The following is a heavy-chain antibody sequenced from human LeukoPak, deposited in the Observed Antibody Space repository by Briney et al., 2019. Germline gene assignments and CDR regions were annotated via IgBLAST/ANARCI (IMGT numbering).Heavy chain of an antibody. J-gene: IGHJ1*01. CDR1: GFTFSSYA. D-gene: IGHD6-19*01. Sequence: GGSLRLSCAASGFTFSSYAMTWVRQAPGKGLEWISAISGSGGGTYYADSVKGRFTISRDNSKNTLYVQMNSLRAEDTAVYYCAKDPAVAGTAEYFQHWGQGTLVTVS. CDR3: AKDPAVAGTAEYFQH. V-gene: IGHV3-23*01. CDR2: ISGSGGGT.